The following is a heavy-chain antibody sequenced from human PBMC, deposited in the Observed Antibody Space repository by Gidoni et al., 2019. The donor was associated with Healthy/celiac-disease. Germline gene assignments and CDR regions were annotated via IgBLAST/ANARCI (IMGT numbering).Heavy chain of an antibody. CDR1: GYTFTNYA. J-gene: IGHJ4*02. CDR2: INAGNGNT. Sequence: QVQLVQSGAEVKKPGASVKVSCKASGYTFTNYAIHWVRQAPGQRPEWMGWINAGNGNTKYSQKFQGRVTITRDTSASTAYMELSSLRSEDTAVYYCARVYGDYGKGPAYYFDSWGQGTLVTVSS. CDR3: ARVYGDYGKGPAYYFDS. D-gene: IGHD4-17*01. V-gene: IGHV1-3*01.